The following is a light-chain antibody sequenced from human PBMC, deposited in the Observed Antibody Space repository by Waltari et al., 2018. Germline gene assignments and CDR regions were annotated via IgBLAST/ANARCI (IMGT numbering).Light chain of an antibody. V-gene: IGKV1-27*01. CDR3: QQAKSFT. J-gene: IGKJ3*01. CDR2: AAS. Sequence: DIQMTQSPSSLSASVGDRVTITCRASQGIGNNLVWYQQKPGKVPKVLIYAASTLQSGVPSRFSGSGFGTDFTLTISSLQPEDFATYYCQQAKSFTFGPGTKVDIK. CDR1: QGIGNN.